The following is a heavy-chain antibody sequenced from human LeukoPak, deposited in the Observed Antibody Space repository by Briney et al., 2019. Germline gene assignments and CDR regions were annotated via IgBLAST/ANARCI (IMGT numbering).Heavy chain of an antibody. D-gene: IGHD5-18*01. Sequence: SETLSLTCTVSGDSISSYCWSWIRQPPGKGLEWIGYISYSGSTKYNPSLKSRVTMSVGSSKNQFSLKLSSVTAADTAVYYCARYSYGYYLDYWGQGTLVTVSS. J-gene: IGHJ4*02. CDR3: ARYSYGYYLDY. CDR1: GDSISSYC. CDR2: ISYSGST. V-gene: IGHV4-59*01.